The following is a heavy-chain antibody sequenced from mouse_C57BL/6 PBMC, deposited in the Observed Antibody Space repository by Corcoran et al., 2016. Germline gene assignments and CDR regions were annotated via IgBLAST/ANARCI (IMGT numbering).Heavy chain of an antibody. D-gene: IGHD1-1*01. CDR2: INTYSGVP. V-gene: IGHV9-3*01. CDR3: AIITTVVSPGY. Sequence: QIQLVQSGPELKKPGETVKISCKASGYTFTTYGMSWVKQAPGKGLKWMGWINTYSGVPTYADDFKGRFAFSLETSASTAYLQTNNLKNEDTATYFCAIITTVVSPGYWGQGTTLTVSS. CDR1: GYTFTTYG. J-gene: IGHJ2*01.